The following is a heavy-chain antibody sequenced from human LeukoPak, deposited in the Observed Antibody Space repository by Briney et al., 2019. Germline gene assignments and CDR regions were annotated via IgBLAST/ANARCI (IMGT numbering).Heavy chain of an antibody. CDR2: ISYDGSNK. CDR1: GFTFSSYG. J-gene: IGHJ4*02. Sequence: GGSLRLSCAASGFTFSSYGMHWVRQAPGKGLEWVAVISYDGSNKYYADSVKGRFTISRDNSKNTLYLQMNSLRAEDTAVYYCAKVRFYYFDYWGREPWSPSPQ. CDR3: AKVRFYYFDY. V-gene: IGHV3-30*18.